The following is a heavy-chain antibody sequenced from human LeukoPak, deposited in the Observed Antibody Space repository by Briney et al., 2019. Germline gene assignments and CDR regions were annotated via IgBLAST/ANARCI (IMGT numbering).Heavy chain of an antibody. J-gene: IGHJ4*02. Sequence: SETLSLTCTVSGGSISSGDYYWSWIRQPPGKGLEWIGYIYYSGSTYYNPSLKSRVTISVDTSKNQFSLKLSSMTAADTAVYYCATRRSTVWWLTDYWGQGTLVTVSS. D-gene: IGHD5-12*01. CDR3: ATRRSTVWWLTDY. CDR1: GGSISSGDYY. V-gene: IGHV4-30-4*08. CDR2: IYYSGST.